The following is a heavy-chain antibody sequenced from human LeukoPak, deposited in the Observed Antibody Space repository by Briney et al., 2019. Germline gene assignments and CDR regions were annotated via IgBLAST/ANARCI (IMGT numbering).Heavy chain of an antibody. J-gene: IGHJ4*02. CDR2: IYTSGST. Sequence: SETLSLTCTVSGGSISSYYWSWIRQPPGKGLEWIGYIYTSGSTNYNPSLKSRVTISVDTSKNQFSLTLSSVTAADTAVYYCASRDPVYYYFDHWGQGTLVTVSS. V-gene: IGHV4-4*09. CDR3: ASRDPVYYYFDH. D-gene: IGHD3-10*01. CDR1: GGSISSYY.